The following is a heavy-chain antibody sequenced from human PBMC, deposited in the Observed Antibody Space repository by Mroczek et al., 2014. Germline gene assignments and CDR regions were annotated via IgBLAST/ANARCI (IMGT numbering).Heavy chain of an antibody. CDR3: ARIAVAGNSDY. Sequence: QVQLQQWGPGLVKPSQTLSLTCTVSGGSISSGSYYWSWIRQPAGKGLEWIGRIYTSGSTNYNPSLKSRVTISVDTSKNQFSLKLSSVTAADTAVYYCARIAVAGNSDYWGQGTLVTVSS. V-gene: IGHV4-61*02. J-gene: IGHJ4*02. D-gene: IGHD6-19*01. CDR2: IYTSGST. CDR1: GGSISSGSYY.